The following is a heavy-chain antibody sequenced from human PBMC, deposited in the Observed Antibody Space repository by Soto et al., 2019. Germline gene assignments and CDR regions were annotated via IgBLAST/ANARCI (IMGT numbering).Heavy chain of an antibody. CDR3: ARVAGHKNARFDT. D-gene: IGHD1-1*01. J-gene: IGHJ4*02. V-gene: IGHV1-2*02. CDR2: INPGSGVT. CDR1: GYSFTKYH. Sequence: ASVKVSCKASGYSFTKYHMHWVRQAPGQGLEWMGWINPGSGVTNQAQKFQGRVTMTRDTSITTTYMELNSLTSDDTAVYYCARVAGHKNARFDTWGQGTLVTVSS.